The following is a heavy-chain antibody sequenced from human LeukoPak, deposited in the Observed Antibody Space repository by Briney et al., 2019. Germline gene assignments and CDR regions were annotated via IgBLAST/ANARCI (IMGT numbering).Heavy chain of an antibody. CDR2: IRYDGSNK. Sequence: GGSLRLSCAASGFTFSSYGMHWVRQAPGKGLEWVAFIRYDGSNKYYADSVKGRFTISKDNSKNTLYLQMNSLRAEDTAVYYCARDGSVRYFDHYYFDYWAREPWSPSPQ. V-gene: IGHV3-30*02. J-gene: IGHJ4*02. D-gene: IGHD3-9*01. CDR3: ARDGSVRYFDHYYFDY. CDR1: GFTFSSYG.